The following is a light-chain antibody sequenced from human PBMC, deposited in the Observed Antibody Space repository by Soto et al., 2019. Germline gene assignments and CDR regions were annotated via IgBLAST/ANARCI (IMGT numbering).Light chain of an antibody. V-gene: IGKV3-20*01. CDR1: QSVSNNY. CDR3: QQYGSSGT. CDR2: GAS. Sequence: EIVLTHSPRTLSPSPGERDNLXYRASQSVSNNYLAWYQQKPGQAPRLLIYGASNRATGIPDRFSGSGSGTDFTLTISRLEPEDFAVYYCQQYGSSGTFGQGTKVDIK. J-gene: IGKJ1*01.